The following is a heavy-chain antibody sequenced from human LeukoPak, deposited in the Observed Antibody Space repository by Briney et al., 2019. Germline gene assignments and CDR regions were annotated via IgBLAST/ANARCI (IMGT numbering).Heavy chain of an antibody. CDR1: GGTFSSYA. J-gene: IGHJ4*02. Sequence: SVKVSCKASGGTFSSYAISWVRQAPGQGLEWMGLIIPIFAIVNYAQNFQGRVTITADESTSTAYMELSSLRSDDTAVYYCARAPRGVVVPAATANFDYWGQGTLVTVSS. D-gene: IGHD2-2*01. CDR3: ARAPRGVVVPAATANFDY. CDR2: IIPIFAIV. V-gene: IGHV1-69*01.